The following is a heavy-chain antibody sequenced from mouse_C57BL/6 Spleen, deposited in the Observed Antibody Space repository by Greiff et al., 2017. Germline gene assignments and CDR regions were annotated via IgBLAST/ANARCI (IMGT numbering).Heavy chain of an antibody. CDR2: INYDGSST. CDR3: ARDQGDYGSYAMDY. J-gene: IGHJ4*01. D-gene: IGHD2-4*01. V-gene: IGHV5-16*01. Sequence: VMLVESEGGLVQPGSSMKLSCTASGFTFSDYYMAWVRQVPEKGLEWVANINYDGSSTYYLDSLKSRFIISRDNAKNILYLQMSSLKSEDTATYYCARDQGDYGSYAMDYWGQGTSVTVSS. CDR1: GFTFSDYY.